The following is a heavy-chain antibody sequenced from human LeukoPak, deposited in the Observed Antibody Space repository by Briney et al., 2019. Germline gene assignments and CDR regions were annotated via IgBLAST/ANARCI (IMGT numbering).Heavy chain of an antibody. Sequence: ASVKVSCKASGGTFSSYAISCVRQAPGQGLEWMGGIIPIFGTANYTQKFQGRVTITTDESTSTAYMELSSLRSEDTAVYYCARAGTYCSSTSCGLPSYYYYMDVWGKGTTVTVSS. V-gene: IGHV1-69*05. D-gene: IGHD2-2*01. J-gene: IGHJ6*03. CDR1: GGTFSSYA. CDR3: ARAGTYCSSTSCGLPSYYYYMDV. CDR2: IIPIFGTA.